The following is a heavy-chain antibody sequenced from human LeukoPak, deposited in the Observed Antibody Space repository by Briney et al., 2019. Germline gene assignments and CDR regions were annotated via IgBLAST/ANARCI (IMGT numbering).Heavy chain of an antibody. CDR2: INPNSGGT. D-gene: IGHD3-22*01. V-gene: IGHV1-2*02. Sequence: ASVEVSCKASGYTFTGYYMHWVRQAPGQGLEWMGWINPNSGGTNYAQKFQDRVTMTRDTSISTAYMELSRLRSDDTAVYYCARGWSYYDSSGYWYYWGQGTLVTVSS. CDR3: ARGWSYYDSSGYWYY. J-gene: IGHJ4*02. CDR1: GYTFTGYY.